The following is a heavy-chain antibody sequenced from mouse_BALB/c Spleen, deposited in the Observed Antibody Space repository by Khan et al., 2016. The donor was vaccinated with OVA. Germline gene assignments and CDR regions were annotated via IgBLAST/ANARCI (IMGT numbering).Heavy chain of an antibody. CDR3: ARPAYDGYYDY. CDR1: GYTFTDYA. J-gene: IGHJ2*01. Sequence: QVQLQQSGPELVRPGVSVKISCKGSGYTFTDYAMYWVKQSHAKSLEWIGLISTYSGNTNYNQKFWGQATMTVDKSSSTAYMELARLTSEDSAIYYCARPAYDGYYDYWGQGTTLTVSS. CDR2: ISTYSGNT. D-gene: IGHD2-3*01. V-gene: IGHV1S137*01.